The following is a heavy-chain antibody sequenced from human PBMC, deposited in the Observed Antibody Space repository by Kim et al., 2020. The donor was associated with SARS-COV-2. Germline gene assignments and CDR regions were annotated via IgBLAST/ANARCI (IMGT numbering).Heavy chain of an antibody. Sequence: GGSLRLSCAASGFTFSDYYMSWIRQAPGKGLEWVSYISSSGSTINYADSVKGRFTISRDNAKNSLYLQMNSLRAEDTAVYYCAREWGDGEWLVPYYYYGMDVWGQGTTVTVSS. CDR3: AREWGDGEWLVPYYYYGMDV. CDR2: ISSSGSTI. D-gene: IGHD6-19*01. J-gene: IGHJ6*02. CDR1: GFTFSDYY. V-gene: IGHV3-11*04.